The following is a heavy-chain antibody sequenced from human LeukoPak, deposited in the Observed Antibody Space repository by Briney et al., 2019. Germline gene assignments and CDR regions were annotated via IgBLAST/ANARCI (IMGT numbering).Heavy chain of an antibody. D-gene: IGHD1-26*01. V-gene: IGHV1-46*01. CDR2: INPSDGTT. CDR1: GYTFTSYY. Sequence: GASVTVSCKASGYTFTSYYVHWVRQAPGQGLAWMGIINPSDGTTSYAQKFQGRVTMTRDTSTGTVYMELSSLRSEDTAVYYCARGRGSYSRDAFDIWGQGTMVTVSS. CDR3: ARGRGSYSRDAFDI. J-gene: IGHJ3*02.